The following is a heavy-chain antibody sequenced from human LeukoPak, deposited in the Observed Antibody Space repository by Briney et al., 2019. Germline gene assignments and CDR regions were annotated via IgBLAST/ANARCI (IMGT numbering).Heavy chain of an antibody. D-gene: IGHD3-22*01. V-gene: IGHV3-23*01. CDR2: FDRGSLDT. CDR1: GFTLSDYP. CDR3: ARRGYESSGPKYYFDH. J-gene: IGHJ4*02. Sequence: GGSLRLSCAASGFTLSDYPMTWVRQAPGKGLPWVSLFDRGSLDTYYADSVRGRFTVSRDNDKNTLYLQMNSLRAEDTAVYYCARRGYESSGPKYYFDHWGQGILVTASS.